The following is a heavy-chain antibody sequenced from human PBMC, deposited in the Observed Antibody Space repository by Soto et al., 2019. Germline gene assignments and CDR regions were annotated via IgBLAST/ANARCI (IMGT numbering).Heavy chain of an antibody. Sequence: LRLSCAASGFTFSSYWMHWVRQAPGKGLVWVSGINSDGSSTSYADPVKGRIKISRDNAKNTLYLQMISLRAEDRAVYYCARGSFGPYNWFDPWGQGTLVTVSS. CDR3: ARGSFGPYNWFDP. CDR1: GFTFSSYW. D-gene: IGHD3-10*01. CDR2: INSDGSST. V-gene: IGHV3-74*01. J-gene: IGHJ5*02.